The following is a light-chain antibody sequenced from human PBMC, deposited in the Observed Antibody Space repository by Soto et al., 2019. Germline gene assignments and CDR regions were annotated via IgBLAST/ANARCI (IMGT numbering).Light chain of an antibody. V-gene: IGLV2-23*02. CDR2: EVS. CDR1: SSDVGSYNL. CDR3: CSYADDNIFYV. J-gene: IGLJ1*01. Sequence: QSVLTQPASVSGSPGQSTTFSCTGTSSDVGSYNLVSWYQQHPGKAPKLIIYEVSKRPSGVSNRFSGSKSGNTASLTISGLRAEDEADYYCCSYADDNIFYVFGRGTKVTVL.